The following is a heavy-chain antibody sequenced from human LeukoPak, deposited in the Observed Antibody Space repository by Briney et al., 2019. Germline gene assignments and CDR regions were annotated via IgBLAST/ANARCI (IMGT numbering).Heavy chain of an antibody. D-gene: IGHD6-6*01. CDR1: DGSITTSSYY. CDR2: VFSGGRT. CDR3: ASHQYSCSYFDY. Sequence: PSETLSLTCTVSDGSITTSSYYWGWIRQPPGKGLEWIGSVFSGGRTYYNPSLMSRVAVSVDTSKNQFSLKLSSVTAADTAVYYCASHQYSCSYFDYWGQGILVTVSS. J-gene: IGHJ4*02. V-gene: IGHV4-39*01.